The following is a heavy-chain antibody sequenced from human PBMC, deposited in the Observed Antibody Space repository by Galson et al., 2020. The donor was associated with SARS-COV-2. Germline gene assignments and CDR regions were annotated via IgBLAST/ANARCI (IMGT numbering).Heavy chain of an antibody. CDR2: INPNSGGT. V-gene: IGHV1-2*02. CDR3: ASPYYYDSSGYYYSFDY. CDR1: GYTFTGYY. D-gene: IGHD3-22*01. J-gene: IGHJ4*02. Sequence: ASVKVSCKASGYTFTGYYMHWVRQAPGQGLEWMGWINPNSGGTNYAQKFQGRVTMTRDTSISTAYMELSRLRSDDTAVYYCASPYYYDSSGYYYSFDYWGQGTLVTVSS.